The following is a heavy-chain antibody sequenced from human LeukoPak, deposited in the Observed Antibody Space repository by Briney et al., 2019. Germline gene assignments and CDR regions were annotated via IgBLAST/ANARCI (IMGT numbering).Heavy chain of an antibody. CDR3: LKPRSFDYGDYQSFLMGY. CDR1: GFTFSSYA. V-gene: IGHV3-64D*09. Sequence: PGGSLRLSCSASGFTFSSYAMHWVRQAPGKGLEYVSAISSNGGSTYYADSVKGRFTISRDNSKNTLYLQMSSLRAEDTAVYYCLKPRSFDYGDYQSFLMGYWGQGTLVTVSS. D-gene: IGHD4-17*01. J-gene: IGHJ4*02. CDR2: ISSNGGST.